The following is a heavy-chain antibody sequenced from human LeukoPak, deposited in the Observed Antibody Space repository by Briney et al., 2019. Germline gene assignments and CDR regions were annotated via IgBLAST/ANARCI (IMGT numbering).Heavy chain of an antibody. V-gene: IGHV4-31*03. CDR1: GGSISTGAYY. D-gene: IGHD2-15*01. J-gene: IGHJ6*02. CDR3: ARDWAGSCGGGSCNSYGMDV. CDR2: ISYTGNT. Sequence: SETLSLTCTVSGGSISTGAYYWGWIRQHPEKGLEWLGHISYTGNTYYNPSLKSRMTMSLDTSENQFSPRVSSVTAADTAVYYCARDWAGSCGGGSCNSYGMDVWGQGTTVTVSS.